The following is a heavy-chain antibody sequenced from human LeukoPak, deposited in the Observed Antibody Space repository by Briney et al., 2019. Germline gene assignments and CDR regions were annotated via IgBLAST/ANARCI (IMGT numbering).Heavy chain of an antibody. CDR1: GFTFDDYA. D-gene: IGHD4-11*01. J-gene: IGHJ4*02. CDR2: ISGDGGST. CDR3: ARGGLQIDY. Sequence: GGSLRLSCAASGFTFDDYAMHWVRQAPGKGLEWVSLISGDGGSTYYADSVKGRFTISRDNSRNTLYLQMNSLRAEDTAVYYCARGGLQIDYWGQGTLVTVSS. V-gene: IGHV3-43*02.